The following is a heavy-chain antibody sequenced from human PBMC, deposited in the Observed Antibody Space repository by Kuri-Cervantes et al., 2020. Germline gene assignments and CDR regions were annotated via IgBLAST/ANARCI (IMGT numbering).Heavy chain of an antibody. Sequence: GGSLRLSCAASGFTFSSYSMNWVRQAPGKGLEWVSSISSSSSYIYYADSVKGRFTISRDNAKNSLYLQMNSLRDEDTAVYYCARDMITFGGVIVKDWYFDLWGRGTLVTVSS. J-gene: IGHJ2*01. CDR3: ARDMITFGGVIVKDWYFDL. D-gene: IGHD3-16*02. CDR1: GFTFSSYS. V-gene: IGHV3-21*01. CDR2: ISSSSSYI.